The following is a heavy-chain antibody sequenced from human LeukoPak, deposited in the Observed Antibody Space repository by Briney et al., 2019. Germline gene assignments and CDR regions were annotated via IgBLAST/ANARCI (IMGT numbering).Heavy chain of an antibody. CDR3: ARGNSDWAFDY. D-gene: IGHD6-19*01. CDR2: MNANSGGT. J-gene: IGHJ4*02. V-gene: IGHV1-2*02. Sequence: ASVKVSCKASGYTFTDYYIHWVRQAPGQGLEWMGWMNANSGGTKYAQKFQGRVTMTRDTSISTAYMELSGLGSDDTAVYYCARGNSDWAFDYWGQETLVSVSS. CDR1: GYTFTDYY.